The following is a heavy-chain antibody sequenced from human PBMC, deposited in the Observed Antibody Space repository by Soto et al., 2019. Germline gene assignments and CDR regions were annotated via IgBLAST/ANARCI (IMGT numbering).Heavy chain of an antibody. J-gene: IGHJ5*02. Sequence: SETLSLTCAVSGGSISSSNWWSWVRQPPGKGLEWIGEIYHSGSTNYNPSLKSRVTISVDTSKNQFSLKLSSVTAADTAVYYCARGFGAAAGSVEGFDPWGQGTLVTVSS. V-gene: IGHV4-4*02. CDR1: GGSISSSNW. D-gene: IGHD6-13*01. CDR3: ARGFGAAAGSVEGFDP. CDR2: IYHSGST.